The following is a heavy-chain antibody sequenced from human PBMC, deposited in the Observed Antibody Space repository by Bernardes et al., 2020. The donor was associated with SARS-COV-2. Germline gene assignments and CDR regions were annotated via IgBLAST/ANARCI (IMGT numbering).Heavy chain of an antibody. D-gene: IGHD3-22*01. CDR2: ISGSGGST. V-gene: IGHV3-23*01. CDR3: AKDRVYYYDSSGQLDY. Sequence: GGSLRLSCAASGFTFSSYAMSWVRQAPGKGLEWVSAISGSGGSTYYADSVKGRFTISRDNSKNTLYLQMNSLRAEDTAVYYCAKDRVYYYDSSGQLDYWGQGTLVTVSS. CDR1: GFTFSSYA. J-gene: IGHJ4*02.